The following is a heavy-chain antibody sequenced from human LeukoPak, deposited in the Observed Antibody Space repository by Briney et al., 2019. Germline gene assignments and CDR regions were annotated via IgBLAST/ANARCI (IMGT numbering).Heavy chain of an antibody. CDR3: AKALRYYDFWSGSPFDP. Sequence: GRSLRLSCAASGFTFDDYAMHWVRQAPGKGLEWVSGISWNSGSIGYADSVKGRFTTSRDNAKNSLYLQMNSLRAEDTALYYCAKALRYYDFWSGSPFDPWGQGTLVTVSS. D-gene: IGHD3-3*01. CDR1: GFTFDDYA. J-gene: IGHJ5*02. V-gene: IGHV3-9*01. CDR2: ISWNSGSI.